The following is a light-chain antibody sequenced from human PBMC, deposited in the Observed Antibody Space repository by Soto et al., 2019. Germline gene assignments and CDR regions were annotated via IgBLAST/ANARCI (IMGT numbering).Light chain of an antibody. J-gene: IGKJ3*01. Sequence: AIQLTQSPSSLSASVGDRVTITCRASQGISSALAWYQQKPGKAPKLLIYDASSLESGVPSRFSGSGSGTDFTLTISSLQPEDFATYYGQQFNSYPQGFTFGPGTKVDIK. CDR1: QGISSA. CDR2: DAS. CDR3: QQFNSYPQGFT. V-gene: IGKV1-13*02.